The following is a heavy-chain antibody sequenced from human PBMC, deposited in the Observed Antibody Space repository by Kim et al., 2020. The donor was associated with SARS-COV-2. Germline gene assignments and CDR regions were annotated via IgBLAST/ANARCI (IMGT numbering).Heavy chain of an antibody. Sequence: ADSVKGRFTISRDNSKNALYLQMNSLRAEDTAVYYCATLGGVATTNEQDYWGQGTLVTVSS. J-gene: IGHJ4*02. CDR3: ATLGGVATTNEQDY. D-gene: IGHD1-26*01. V-gene: IGHV3-66*01.